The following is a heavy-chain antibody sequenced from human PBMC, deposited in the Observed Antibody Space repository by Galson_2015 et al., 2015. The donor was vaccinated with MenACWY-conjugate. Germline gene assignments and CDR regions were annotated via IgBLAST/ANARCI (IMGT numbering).Heavy chain of an antibody. J-gene: IGHJ5*02. D-gene: IGHD3-16*01. CDR3: TTDFRLGGRRFDP. CDR2: IKSNTDGGIT. Sequence: SLRLSCAASDFTFSNAWVNWVRQAPGRGLEWVGRIKSNTDGGITDYAAPVKGRFTISRDDSKNTLYLQMNSLKTEDTAVYFCTTDFRLGGRRFDPWGQGTLVTVSS. CDR1: DFTFSNAW. V-gene: IGHV3-15*07.